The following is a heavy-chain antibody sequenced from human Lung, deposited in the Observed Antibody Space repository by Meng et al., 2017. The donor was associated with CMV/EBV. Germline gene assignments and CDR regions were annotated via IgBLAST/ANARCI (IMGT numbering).Heavy chain of an antibody. D-gene: IGHD2-15*01. CDR1: GFTFSSYW. CDR2: INSDGSST. V-gene: IGHV3-74*01. Sequence: LSLTXAASGFTFSSYWMHWVRQAPGKGLVWVSRINSDGSSTSYADSVKGRFTISRDNAKNTLYLQMNSLRAEDTAVYYCARGEDIVVENWFDPWGQGTLVTVSS. J-gene: IGHJ5*02. CDR3: ARGEDIVVENWFDP.